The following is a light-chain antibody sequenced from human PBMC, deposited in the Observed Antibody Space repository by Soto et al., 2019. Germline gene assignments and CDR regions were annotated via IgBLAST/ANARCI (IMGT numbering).Light chain of an antibody. Sequence: ALQMTQSPSSLSASVGDRVTITCRASQGIRNDLGWYQQRPGKAPKLLIYAASSLQSGVPSRFSGSGSGTDFTLTISSLQPEDFATYYCLRDYNYPRTFGQGTKVEFK. CDR2: AAS. CDR3: LRDYNYPRT. J-gene: IGKJ1*01. CDR1: QGIRND. V-gene: IGKV1-6*01.